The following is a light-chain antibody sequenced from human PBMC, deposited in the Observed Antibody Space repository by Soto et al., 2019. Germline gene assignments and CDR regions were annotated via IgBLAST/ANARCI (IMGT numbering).Light chain of an antibody. CDR2: GAS. V-gene: IGKV3-20*01. Sequence: EIVLTQSPGTLSLSPGERATLSCRASQIVSSTSLAWYQQKPGQAPRLLIYGASSRATGIPDRFSGSGSGTDFTLTISRLEPEDFAVYYGQQYGSSSWTFGQGTKVEIK. CDR1: QIVSSTS. J-gene: IGKJ1*01. CDR3: QQYGSSSWT.